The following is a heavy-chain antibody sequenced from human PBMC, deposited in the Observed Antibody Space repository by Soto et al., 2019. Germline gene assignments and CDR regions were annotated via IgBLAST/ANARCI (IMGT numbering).Heavy chain of an antibody. V-gene: IGHV4-30-4*01. CDR2: IYYSGST. D-gene: IGHD6-6*01. CDR3: AGDRSNSPDYFDY. J-gene: IGHJ4*02. Sequence: PSETLSLTCTVSGGSISSGDYYWSWIRQPPGKGLEWIGYIYYSGSTFYNPSLKSRLTISVDTSKNQFSLKLSSVSAADTAVYFCAGDRSNSPDYFDYWGQGTLVTVSS. CDR1: GGSISSGDYY.